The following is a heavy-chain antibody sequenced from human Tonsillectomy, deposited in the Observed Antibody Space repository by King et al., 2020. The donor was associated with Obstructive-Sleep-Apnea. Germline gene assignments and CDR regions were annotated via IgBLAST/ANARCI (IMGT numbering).Heavy chain of an antibody. CDR1: EFTFTNAW. Sequence: VQLVESGGGLVKPGGSLRLSCAVSEFTFTNAWMSWVRQAPGKGLDWVGRIKSTTDGGTSDYAAPVKGRFIISRDDSKNTLYLQMNSLKTEDTAVYYCTTDQGTAMVIDYWGQGTLVTVSS. D-gene: IGHD5-18*01. V-gene: IGHV3-15*01. J-gene: IGHJ4*02. CDR2: IKSTTDGGTS. CDR3: TTDQGTAMVIDY.